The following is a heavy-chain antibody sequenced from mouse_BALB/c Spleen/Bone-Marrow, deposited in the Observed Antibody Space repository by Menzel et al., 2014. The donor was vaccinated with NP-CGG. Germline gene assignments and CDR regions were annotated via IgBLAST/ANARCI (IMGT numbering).Heavy chain of an antibody. CDR1: GFTFSSYG. CDR3: ARDYYGSSYAMDY. D-gene: IGHD1-1*01. J-gene: IGHJ4*01. CDR2: INSNGGST. V-gene: IGHV5-6-3*01. Sequence: DVMLVESGGGLVQPGGSLKLSGAASGFTFSSYGMSWVRRTPDKRLELVATINSNGGSTYYPDSVKGRFTISRDNAKNTLYLQMSSLKSEDTAMYYCARDYYGSSYAMDYWGQGTSVTVSS.